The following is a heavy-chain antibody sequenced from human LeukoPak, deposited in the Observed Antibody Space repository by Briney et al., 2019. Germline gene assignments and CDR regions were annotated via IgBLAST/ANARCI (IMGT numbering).Heavy chain of an antibody. J-gene: IGHJ4*02. Sequence: GGSLRLSCAAFGFTVSSNYMSWVRQAPGKGLEWVSVIYSGGSTYYADSVKGRFTISRDNSKNTLYLQMNSLRAEDTAVYYCAREGGGSSGWGRYFDYWGQGTLVTVSS. V-gene: IGHV3-53*01. CDR2: IYSGGST. CDR1: GFTVSSNY. CDR3: AREGGGSSGWGRYFDY. D-gene: IGHD6-19*01.